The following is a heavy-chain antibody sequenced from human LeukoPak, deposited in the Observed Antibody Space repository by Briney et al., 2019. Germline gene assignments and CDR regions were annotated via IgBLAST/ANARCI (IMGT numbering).Heavy chain of an antibody. CDR2: DSGSGDST. J-gene: IGHJ4*02. Sequence: GGSLRLSCAASGFTFSAYAMSSVRQAPGKGLEWVSVDSGSGDSTYYEDSVKGRFTISRDNSKNTLYLQMNSLRAEDTAVYYCAKDLGGSSGWYYFDYWGQGTLVTVSS. V-gene: IGHV3-23*01. CDR3: AKDLGGSSGWYYFDY. D-gene: IGHD6-19*01. CDR1: GFTFSAYA.